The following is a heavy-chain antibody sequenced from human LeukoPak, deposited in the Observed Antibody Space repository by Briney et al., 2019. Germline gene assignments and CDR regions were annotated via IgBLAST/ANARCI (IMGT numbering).Heavy chain of an antibody. V-gene: IGHV4-39*01. CDR1: GVSISSNSQY. CDR2: ISYSGST. J-gene: IGHJ4*02. Sequence: SETLSLTCTVSGVSISSNSQYWAWIRQPPGKGLEWLGTISYSGSTHYNPSLKSRVTISLDTTKNQFSLKLSSMTAADTAVYYCARNPGTSTLDYWGQGTLVTVPS. D-gene: IGHD5/OR15-5a*01. CDR3: ARNPGTSTLDY.